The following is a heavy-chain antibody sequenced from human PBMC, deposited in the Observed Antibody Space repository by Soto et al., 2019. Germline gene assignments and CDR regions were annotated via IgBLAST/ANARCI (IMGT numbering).Heavy chain of an antibody. CDR2: ISGSGLNK. D-gene: IGHD1-26*01. J-gene: IGHJ4*02. CDR1: GFTLNNYA. CDR3: GKDQSFGP. V-gene: IGHV3-23*01. Sequence: GSLRLSCAAFGFTLNNYAMNWVRQAPGKGLEWVSAISGSGLNKYYADSVKGRFTISRDNSKNTLYLQMNSLRAEDTAIYYCGKDQSFGPRGQVTLVTVSS.